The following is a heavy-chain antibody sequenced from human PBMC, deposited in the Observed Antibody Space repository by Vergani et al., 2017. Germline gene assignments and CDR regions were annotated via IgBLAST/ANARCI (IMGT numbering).Heavy chain of an antibody. D-gene: IGHD3-22*01. CDR3: ARDGGTTYYYDSSGYSWFDP. CDR1: GGSISSYY. J-gene: IGHJ5*02. V-gene: IGHV4-4*07. Sequence: QVQLQESGPGLVKPSETLSLTCTVSGGSISSYYWSWIRQPAGKGLEWIGRIYTSGSTNYNPSLKSLVTMSVDTSKNQFSLKLSSVTAADTAVYYCARDGGTTYYYDSSGYSWFDPGGQGTLVTVSS. CDR2: IYTSGST.